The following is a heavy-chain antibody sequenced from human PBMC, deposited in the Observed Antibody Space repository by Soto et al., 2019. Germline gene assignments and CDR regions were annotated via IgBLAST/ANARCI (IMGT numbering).Heavy chain of an antibody. CDR1: GLTCSSWG. D-gene: IGHD3-10*01. CDR2: ISGSGGST. CDR3: AKNIPYYGSGSNPRDDYYYYYGMDV. J-gene: IGHJ6*02. V-gene: IGHV3-23*01. Sequence: PCGSLGLSCAASGLTCSSWGMSWVRQAPGKGLEWVSAISGSGGSTYYADSVKGRFTISRDNSKNTLYLQMNSLRAEDTAVYYCAKNIPYYGSGSNPRDDYYYYYGMDVWGQGTTVTVSS.